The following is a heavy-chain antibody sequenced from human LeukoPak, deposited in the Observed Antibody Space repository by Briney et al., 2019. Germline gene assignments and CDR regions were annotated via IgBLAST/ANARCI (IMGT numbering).Heavy chain of an antibody. J-gene: IGHJ4*02. D-gene: IGHD4-17*01. Sequence: GGSLRLSCAVSGFTFSSFAVSWVRQPPGKGLEWLSVISDSGGTTFYADSVKGRFTISRDNSKNTLYLQMNSLRAEDTAVYYCARGLPTVTTSVEVFDYWGQGTLVTVSS. CDR1: GFTFSSFA. CDR3: ARGLPTVTTSVEVFDY. V-gene: IGHV3-23*01. CDR2: ISDSGGTT.